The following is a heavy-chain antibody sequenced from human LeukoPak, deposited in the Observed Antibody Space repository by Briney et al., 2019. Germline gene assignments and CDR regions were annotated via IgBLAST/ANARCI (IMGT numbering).Heavy chain of an antibody. CDR3: ARDLDHGGNSVWYFDL. Sequence: SETLSLTCRVSGASLSGYYWSWIRQPPGKGLEWIGYVYYRGSTYYNPSLKSRVTISVDTSKKQYSLKLTSVTAADTAVYYCARDLDHGGNSVWYFDLWGRGTMVTVSS. J-gene: IGHJ2*01. CDR1: GASLSGYY. D-gene: IGHD4-23*01. CDR2: VYYRGST. V-gene: IGHV4-59*01.